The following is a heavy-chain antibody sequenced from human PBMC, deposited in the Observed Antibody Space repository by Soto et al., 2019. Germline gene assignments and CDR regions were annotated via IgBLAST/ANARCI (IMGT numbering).Heavy chain of an antibody. J-gene: IGHJ5*02. D-gene: IGHD2-21*02. CDR3: ARRGAYCGGDCYNDNWFDP. CDR2: IDPSDSYT. V-gene: IGHV5-10-1*03. CDR1: GYSFTSYW. Sequence: EVQLVQSGAEVKKPGESLRISCKGSGYSFTSYWISWVRQMPGKGLEWMGRIDPSDSYTNYSPSFQGHVTISADKSISTAYLQWSSLKASDTAMYYCARRGAYCGGDCYNDNWFDPWGQGTLVTVSS.